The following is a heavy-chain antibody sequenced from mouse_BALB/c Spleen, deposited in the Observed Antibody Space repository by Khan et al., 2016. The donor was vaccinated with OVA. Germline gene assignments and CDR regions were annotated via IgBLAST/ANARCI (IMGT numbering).Heavy chain of an antibody. CDR1: GYSFTSDYA. J-gene: IGHJ2*01. CDR2: IGYSGST. CDR3: ASGRLLLRYPDYIDY. V-gene: IGHV3-2*02. Sequence: EVELVESGPGLLKPSQSLSLSCTVTGYSFTSDYAWNWIRQLPGNKLECMSLIGYSGSTTYNPSLRSRISISRDTSKNPSFLQLTSVTTEDTATYYCASGRLLLRYPDYIDYWGQGTTLTVSS. D-gene: IGHD1-1*01.